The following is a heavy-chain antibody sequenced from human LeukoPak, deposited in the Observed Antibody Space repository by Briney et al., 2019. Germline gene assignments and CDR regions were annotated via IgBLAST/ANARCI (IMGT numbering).Heavy chain of an antibody. CDR1: GLPFSSYT. CDR3: ARDRMVRGVIIGYYYYYGMDV. V-gene: IGHV3-21*01. J-gene: IGHJ6*04. Sequence: GGSLRLSCAVSGLPFSSYTMTWVRQAPGKGLQWVSSISSSSTSINYADSVKGRFTISRDNAKNSLYLQMNSLRAEDTAVYYCARDRMVRGVIIGYYYYYGMDVWGKGTTVTVSS. D-gene: IGHD3-10*01. CDR2: ISSSSTSI.